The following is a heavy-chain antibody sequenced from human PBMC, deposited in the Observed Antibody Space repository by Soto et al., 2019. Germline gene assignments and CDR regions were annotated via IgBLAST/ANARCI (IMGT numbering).Heavy chain of an antibody. CDR3: ARDDRGVVVT. J-gene: IGHJ5*01. Sequence: SETLSLTCTVSGGSISSYYWSWVRQPPGKGLEWIGYIYYTGSTNYNPSLKSRVTISLDTSKNQFSLKLSSVTAADTAVYYCARDDRGVVVTWGHGTLVTVSS. CDR2: IYYTGST. V-gene: IGHV4-59*12. D-gene: IGHD3-10*01. CDR1: GGSISSYY.